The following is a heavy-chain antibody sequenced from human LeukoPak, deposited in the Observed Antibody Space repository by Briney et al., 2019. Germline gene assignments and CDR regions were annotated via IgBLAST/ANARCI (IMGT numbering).Heavy chain of an antibody. CDR1: GFTFSRYW. J-gene: IGHJ4*02. CDR3: ARDGCSGGSCYSVPYFDY. V-gene: IGHV3-74*01. Sequence: PGGSLRLSCAASGFTFSRYWMHWVRQGPGKGLVWVSRINSDGRSTTYADSVKGRFTISRDNAKNTLYLQMNSLRAEDTAVYYCARDGCSGGSCYSVPYFDYWGQGTLVTVSS. CDR2: INSDGRST. D-gene: IGHD2-15*01.